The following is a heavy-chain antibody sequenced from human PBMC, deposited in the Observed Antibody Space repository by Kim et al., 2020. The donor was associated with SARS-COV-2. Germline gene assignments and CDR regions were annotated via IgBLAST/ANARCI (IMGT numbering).Heavy chain of an antibody. J-gene: IGHJ4*02. D-gene: IGHD3-10*01. Sequence: GGSLRLSCAASGFTFSSYGMHWVRQAPGKGLEWVALIWYDGSNKYYADSVKGRFTISRDNSKKTLYLQMNSLRAEDTAVYYCANDRMVRGVIIEYFDFWGQGTLVSVSS. CDR1: GFTFSSYG. V-gene: IGHV3-33*06. CDR2: IWYDGSNK. CDR3: ANDRMVRGVIIEYFDF.